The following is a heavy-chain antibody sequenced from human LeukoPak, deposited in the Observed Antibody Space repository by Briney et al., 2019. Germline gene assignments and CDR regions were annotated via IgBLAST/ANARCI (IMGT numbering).Heavy chain of an antibody. D-gene: IGHD4-11*01. CDR1: GDSISSTTYW. J-gene: IGHJ4*02. CDR3: TRLPLDYSLDH. V-gene: IGHV4-39*01. CDR2: MSYIGIT. Sequence: SETLSLTCTVSGDSISSTTYWWDWIRQSPGKGLEWIGSMSYIGITSYNPSLKSRATISVDTSKNQFSLMLSSVTAADTAVYYCTRLPLDYSLDHWGQGTPVSVSS.